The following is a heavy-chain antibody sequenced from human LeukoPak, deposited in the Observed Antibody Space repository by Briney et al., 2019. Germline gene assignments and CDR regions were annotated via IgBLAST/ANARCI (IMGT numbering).Heavy chain of an antibody. CDR1: GGSVSSGSYY. Sequence: SETLSLTCTVSGGSVSSGSYYWRWIRQPPGTGLEWIGYIYYSGSTNYNPSLKSRVTISVDTSKNQFSLKLSSVTAADTAVYYCARGGPTRPYYYGSGYIYYYYGMDVWGQGTTVTVSS. J-gene: IGHJ6*02. CDR2: IYYSGST. V-gene: IGHV4-61*01. D-gene: IGHD3-10*01. CDR3: ARGGPTRPYYYGSGYIYYYYGMDV.